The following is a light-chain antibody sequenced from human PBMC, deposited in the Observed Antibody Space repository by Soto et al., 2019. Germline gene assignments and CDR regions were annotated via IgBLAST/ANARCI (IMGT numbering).Light chain of an antibody. CDR3: QERTNWPPSWT. CDR2: DAS. CDR1: QSVSSH. V-gene: IGKV3-11*01. J-gene: IGKJ1*01. Sequence: EIVLTQSPATLSLSPGERATLSCRASQSVSSHLAWYQQKPGQAPRLLIYDASNSATGTPDRFSGSGSGTDFTLTISSLEPEDFAVYYCQERTNWPPSWTFGQGTKV.